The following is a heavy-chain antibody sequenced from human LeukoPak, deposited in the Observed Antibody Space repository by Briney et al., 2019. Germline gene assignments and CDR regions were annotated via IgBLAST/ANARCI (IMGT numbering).Heavy chain of an antibody. CDR3: AREGAYCSGTDCFATTVDA. V-gene: IGHV4-61*02. Sequence: SETLSLTCNVSGYSISSGDYYWTWIRQPAGKGLEWIGRVDLGGTRSNKKTLISRVTVSVNPSKNQFFLSLTSVTAADTATYYFAREGAYCSGTDCFATTVDAWGPGALVTVSS. J-gene: IGHJ5*02. CDR2: VDLGGTR. D-gene: IGHD2-2*01. CDR1: GYSISSGDYY.